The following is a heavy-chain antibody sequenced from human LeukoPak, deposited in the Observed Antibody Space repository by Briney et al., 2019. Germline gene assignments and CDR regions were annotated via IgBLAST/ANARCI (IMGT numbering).Heavy chain of an antibody. Sequence: PGGSLRLSCAASGFTFSSYWMSWVRQAPGKGLEWVANIKQDGSDKYYGDSVKGRFTISRDNSKNTLYLQMNSLRAEDTAVCYCAKAKGSGDDSSGYYLDFDYWGQGTLVTVSS. CDR1: GFTFSSYW. D-gene: IGHD3-22*01. J-gene: IGHJ4*02. CDR2: IKQDGSDK. V-gene: IGHV3-7*01. CDR3: AKAKGSGDDSSGYYLDFDY.